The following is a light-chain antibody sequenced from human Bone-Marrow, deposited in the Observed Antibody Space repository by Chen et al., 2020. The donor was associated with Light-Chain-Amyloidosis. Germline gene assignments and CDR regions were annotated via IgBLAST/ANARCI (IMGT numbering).Light chain of an antibody. V-gene: IGKV1-27*01. CDR2: ATS. CDR3: QKYNNAPLT. CDR1: QGISKY. Sequence: DFQMTQSPSSLSASVGDRVTITCRASQGISKYLAWYQQKPGKVPKLLISATSTLQSGVPSRFSGSGVGTDFALTISSLQPEDVATYYCQKYNNAPLTFGGVTKVEIK. J-gene: IGKJ4*01.